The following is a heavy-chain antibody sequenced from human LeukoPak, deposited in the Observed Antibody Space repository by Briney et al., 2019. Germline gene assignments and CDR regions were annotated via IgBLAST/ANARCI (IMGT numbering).Heavy chain of an antibody. Sequence: GGSLRLSCAASGLTFNAYAMHWVRQAPGKGLEWVSGISSNSGDMDYADSVKGRFTISRDNAKNTLYLQMNSLRAEDTALYYCAGPAYTAAYDLWGRGTMVTVSS. V-gene: IGHV3-9*01. D-gene: IGHD3-16*01. CDR2: ISSNSGDM. CDR3: AGPAYTAAYDL. CDR1: GLTFNAYA. J-gene: IGHJ3*01.